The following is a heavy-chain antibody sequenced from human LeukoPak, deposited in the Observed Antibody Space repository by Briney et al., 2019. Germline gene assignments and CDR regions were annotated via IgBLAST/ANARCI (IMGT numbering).Heavy chain of an antibody. CDR2: ISSHSDYM. D-gene: IGHD2-15*01. V-gene: IGHV3-21*01. CDR1: GFTFSSSG. Sequence: PGGSLRLSCAASGFTFSSSGMNWVRRAPGKGLEWVASISSHSDYMYYADSLKGRFTISRDNSNDTLYLQMSSLRPDDTAIYYCVKRRVRDIVVVVAADFDFWGQGTLVTVSS. J-gene: IGHJ4*02. CDR3: VKRRVRDIVVVVAADFDF.